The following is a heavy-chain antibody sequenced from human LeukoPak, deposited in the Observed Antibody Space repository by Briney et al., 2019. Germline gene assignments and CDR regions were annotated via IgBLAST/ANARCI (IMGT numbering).Heavy chain of an antibody. CDR1: GGSFSSYY. D-gene: IGHD3-10*01. Sequence: PSETLSLTCAVYGGSFSSYYWSWIRQPPGKGLEWIGYIYYSGSTNYNPSLKSRVTISVDTSKNQFSLKLSSVTAADTAVYYCARGSGYYYYYYMDVWGKGTTVTVSS. J-gene: IGHJ6*03. CDR2: IYYSGST. V-gene: IGHV4-59*01. CDR3: ARGSGYYYYYYMDV.